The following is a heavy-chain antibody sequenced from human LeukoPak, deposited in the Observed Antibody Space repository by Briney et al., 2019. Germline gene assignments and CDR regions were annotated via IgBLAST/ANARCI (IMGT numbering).Heavy chain of an antibody. J-gene: IGHJ4*02. V-gene: IGHV4-59*01. CDR3: ARGYYYDSTGWDY. D-gene: IGHD3-22*01. CDR2: IYYSGST. Sequence: SETLSLTCTVSGGSISSYYWSWIRQPPGKGLEWIGYIYYSGSTNYNPSLKSRVTISVDTSKNQFSLKLSSVTAADTAVYYCARGYYYDSTGWDYWGQGTLVTVSS. CDR1: GGSISSYY.